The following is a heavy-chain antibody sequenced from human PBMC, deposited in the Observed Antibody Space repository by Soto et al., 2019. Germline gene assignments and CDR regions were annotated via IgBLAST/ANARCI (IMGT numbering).Heavy chain of an antibody. Sequence: EVKLLESGGGLAQPGGSLRLSCVGSGFTFDSYAISWVRQAPGERLQWIAAISGSADGTDYAHSVRGRFTISRDNAKKTVHLQMDSLSVDDTAVYFCAKDTVGGYSFWSGYYSGGLDVWGQGTLVTVS. D-gene: IGHD3-3*01. J-gene: IGHJ3*01. V-gene: IGHV3-23*01. CDR2: ISGSADGT. CDR1: GFTFDSYA. CDR3: AKDTVGGYSFWSGYYSGGLDV.